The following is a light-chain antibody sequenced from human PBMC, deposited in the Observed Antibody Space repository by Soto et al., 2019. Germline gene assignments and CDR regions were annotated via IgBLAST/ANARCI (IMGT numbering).Light chain of an antibody. J-gene: IGKJ4*01. CDR2: GAS. CDR3: QQYANWTPLT. CDR1: QTVHSD. Sequence: EIVMTQSPATLSVSPGEGATLSCRASQTVHSDLAWYQQKPGQAPRLLIYGASARATGIPARFSGSGSGTEFTLTISSLQSEDFAVYYCQQYANWTPLTFGGGTKVEI. V-gene: IGKV3-15*01.